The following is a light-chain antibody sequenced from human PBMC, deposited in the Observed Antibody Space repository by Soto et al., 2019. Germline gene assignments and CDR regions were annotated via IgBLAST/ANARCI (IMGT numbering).Light chain of an antibody. Sequence: EIVMTQSPATLSLSPGERATLSCRASRNINRKLAWYQQKPGQAPRLLISAASTRATGIPARFSGSGSGTEFTLTISSLQSEDFAVYYCQQYYDYPPLIFGGGTKVEIK. CDR2: AAS. CDR3: QQYYDYPPLI. V-gene: IGKV3-15*01. CDR1: RNINRK. J-gene: IGKJ4*01.